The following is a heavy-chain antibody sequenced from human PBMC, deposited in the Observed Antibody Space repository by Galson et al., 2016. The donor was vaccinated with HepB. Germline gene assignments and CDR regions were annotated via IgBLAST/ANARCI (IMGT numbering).Heavy chain of an antibody. CDR2: IYYDGNEK. D-gene: IGHD6-19*01. J-gene: IGHJ1*01. V-gene: IGHV3-33*01. CDR3: ARVTLPAGIAVAARGYLQF. CDR1: GFTFGSYG. Sequence: SLRLSCAASGFTFGSYGMHWLRQTPGKGLEWVAVIYYDGNEKFYGDSVKDRFVISRDNSKNMLYLQMNSLRAEDTAVYYCARVTLPAGIAVAARGYLQFWGQGSLVYASS.